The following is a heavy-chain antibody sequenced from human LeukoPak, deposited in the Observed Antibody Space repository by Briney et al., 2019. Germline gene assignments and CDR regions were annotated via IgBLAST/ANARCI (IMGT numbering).Heavy chain of an antibody. CDR1: GFTVSSNY. J-gene: IGHJ6*02. CDR3: ARDDVIDSSSWIPFTGGRRGMDV. D-gene: IGHD6-13*01. Sequence: PGGSLRLSCAASGFTVSSNYMSWVRQAPGKGLERVSVIYSGGSTYYADSVKGRFAISRDNSKNTLYLQMNSLRAEDTAVYYCARDDVIDSSSWIPFTGGRRGMDVWGQGTTVTVSS. CDR2: IYSGGST. V-gene: IGHV3-66*01.